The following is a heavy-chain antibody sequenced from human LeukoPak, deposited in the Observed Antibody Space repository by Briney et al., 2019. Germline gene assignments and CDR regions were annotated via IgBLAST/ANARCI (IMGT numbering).Heavy chain of an antibody. CDR2: INPGGGST. J-gene: IGHJ4*02. CDR3: ARDIAPRPGPEYYFDP. V-gene: IGHV1-46*01. Sequence: VASVKVSCKASGYTFTNYYLHWLRQAPGQGLEWMGIINPGGGSTNYAQNFQGRVSMTTDMSTTTVYMELSHLRSEDTALYYCARDIAPRPGPEYYFDPWGQGTLVTVSS. D-gene: IGHD6-6*01. CDR1: GYTFTNYY.